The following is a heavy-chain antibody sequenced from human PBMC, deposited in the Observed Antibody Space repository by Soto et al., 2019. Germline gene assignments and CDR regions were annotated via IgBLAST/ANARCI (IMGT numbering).Heavy chain of an antibody. CDR1: GFTFSSYG. CDR2: ISYDGSNK. J-gene: IGHJ4*02. Sequence: QVQLVESGGGVVQPGRSLRLSCAASGFTFSSYGMHWVRQAPGKGLEWVAVISYDGSNKYYADSVKGRFTIYRDNSKNTLYLQMNSLGAEDTAVYYCAKRWAVAGTVDYWGQGTLVTVSS. CDR3: AKRWAVAGTVDY. V-gene: IGHV3-30*18. D-gene: IGHD6-19*01.